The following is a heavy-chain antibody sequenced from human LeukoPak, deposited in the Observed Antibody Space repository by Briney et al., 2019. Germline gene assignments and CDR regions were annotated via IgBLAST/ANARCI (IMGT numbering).Heavy chain of an antibody. CDR3: ARDRYYYDSSGYQPFDY. CDR2: INPSGGST. V-gene: IGHV1-46*01. J-gene: IGHJ4*02. CDR1: GYTFTSYY. D-gene: IGHD3-22*01. Sequence: ASVKVSCKASGYTFTSYYMHWVRQAPGQGLEWMGIINPSGGSTSYAQKFQGRVTMTRDTSTSTVYMELSSLRSGDTAVYYCARDRYYYDSSGYQPFDYWGQGTLVTVSS.